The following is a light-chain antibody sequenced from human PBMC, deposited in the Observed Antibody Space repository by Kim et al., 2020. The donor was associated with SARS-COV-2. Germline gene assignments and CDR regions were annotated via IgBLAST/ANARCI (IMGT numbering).Light chain of an antibody. J-gene: IGKJ1*01. CDR1: QSLLYSSNNKSC. V-gene: IGKV4-1*01. CDR3: HHYYSAPRT. Sequence: ATINCTSSQSLLYSSNNKSCRSGYQQEARLPPNLLIYGTSTRECGVPDRFSGSGSGTGFTLTISCQQAEDVAVYYCHHYYSAPRTFGKGTKVDIK. CDR2: GTS.